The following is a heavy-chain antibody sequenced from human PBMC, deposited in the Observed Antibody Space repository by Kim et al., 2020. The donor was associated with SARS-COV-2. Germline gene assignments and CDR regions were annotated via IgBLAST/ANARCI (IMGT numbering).Heavy chain of an antibody. CDR1: GFTFSNAW. Sequence: GGSLRLSCAASGFTFSNAWMSWVRQAPGKGLEWVGRIKSKSDGGTTDYAAPVKGRFTISRDDSKNTLYLQMNSLKTEDTAVYYCATDSGTTGTGGFYYGMDAWGQGTTVTVSS. V-gene: IGHV3-15*01. D-gene: IGHD1-1*01. J-gene: IGHJ6*02. CDR3: ATDSGTTGTGGFYYGMDA. CDR2: IKSKSDGGTT.